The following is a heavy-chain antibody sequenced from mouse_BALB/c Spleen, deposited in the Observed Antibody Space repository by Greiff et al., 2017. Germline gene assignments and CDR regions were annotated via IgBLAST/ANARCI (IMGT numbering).Heavy chain of an antibody. CDR1: GFNIKDTY. CDR3: AREIRRDFDY. Sequence: VQLQQSGAELVKPGASVKLSCTASGFNIKDTYMHWVKQRPEQGLEWIGRIDPANGNTKYDPKFQGKATVTADTSSNTAYLQLSSLTSEDTAVYYCAREIRRDFDYWGQGTTLTVSA. CDR2: IDPANGNT. V-gene: IGHV14-3*02. D-gene: IGHD2-12*01. J-gene: IGHJ2*01.